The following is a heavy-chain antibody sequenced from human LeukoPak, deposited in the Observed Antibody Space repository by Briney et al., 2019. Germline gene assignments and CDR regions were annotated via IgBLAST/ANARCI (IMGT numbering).Heavy chain of an antibody. CDR3: ARDRGALDY. J-gene: IGHJ4*02. V-gene: IGHV3-74*01. CDR1: GFTYTNYW. D-gene: IGHD1-26*01. Sequence: GGSLRLSCAASGFTYTNYWMHWVRQAPGEGLVWVSRINSDGSVTRYADSVKGRFTISRDNAKNTVFLQMNSLRTEDTAVYYCARDRGALDYWGQGTLVTVSS. CDR2: INSDGSVT.